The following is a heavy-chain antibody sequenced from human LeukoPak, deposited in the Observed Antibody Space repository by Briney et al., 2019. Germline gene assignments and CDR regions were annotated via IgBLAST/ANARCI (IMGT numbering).Heavy chain of an antibody. CDR2: INPSGGST. J-gene: IGHJ5*02. V-gene: IGHV1-46*01. CDR1: GYTFTGYY. Sequence: ASVKVSCKASGYTFTGYYMHWVRQAPGQGLEWMGIINPSGGSTSYAQKFQGRVTMTRDTSTSTVYMELSSLRSEDTAVYYCARATKRQSWFGEFNWFDPWGQGTLVTVSS. CDR3: ARATKRQSWFGEFNWFDP. D-gene: IGHD3-10*01.